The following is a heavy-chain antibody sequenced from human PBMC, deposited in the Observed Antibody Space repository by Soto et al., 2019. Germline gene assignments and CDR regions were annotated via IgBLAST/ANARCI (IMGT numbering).Heavy chain of an antibody. CDR3: ARDRAGAPFDY. J-gene: IGHJ4*02. CDR1: GFTFSTYE. Sequence: DVQLVESGEGLVHPGESLRLSCAASGFTFSTYEMNWVRQAPGKGLEWVSYISSTTKTIYYADSVKGRFTISRDNAKNSLYLQMNSLRAEDTAIYYCARDRAGAPFDYWGLGILVTVSS. D-gene: IGHD1-26*01. CDR2: ISSTTKTI. V-gene: IGHV3-48*03.